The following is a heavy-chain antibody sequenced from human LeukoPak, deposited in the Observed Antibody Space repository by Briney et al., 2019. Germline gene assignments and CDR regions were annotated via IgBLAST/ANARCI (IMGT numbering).Heavy chain of an antibody. V-gene: IGHV4-59*08. J-gene: IGHJ4*02. D-gene: IGHD6-19*01. Sequence: SETLSLTCTVSSGSISSYYWSWIRQPPGKGLEWIGHIYYSGSTNYNPSLKSRVTISVDTSKNQFSLKLSSVTAADTAVYYCARGGSGWPNDYWGQGTLVTVSS. CDR1: SGSISSYY. CDR2: IYYSGST. CDR3: ARGGSGWPNDY.